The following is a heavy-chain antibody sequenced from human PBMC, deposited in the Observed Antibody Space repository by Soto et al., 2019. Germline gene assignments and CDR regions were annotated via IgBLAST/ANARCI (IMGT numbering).Heavy chain of an antibody. CDR3: ARAVAVPPDFDY. Sequence: QVQLVQSGAEEKKPGASVKVSCKASGYTFTGYAMHWVRRAPGQRLEWMGWINAGNGNTMYSQKFQGRVTITRDTSASTAYMELSSLRSEHSDVYYCARAVAVPPDFDYWGQGTLVSVSS. J-gene: IGHJ4*02. CDR1: GYTFTGYA. CDR2: INAGNGNT. V-gene: IGHV1-3*05. D-gene: IGHD6-19*01.